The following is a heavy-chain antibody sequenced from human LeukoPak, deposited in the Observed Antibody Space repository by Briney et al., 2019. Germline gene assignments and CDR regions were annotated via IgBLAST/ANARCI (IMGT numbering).Heavy chain of an antibody. Sequence: GGSLRLSCAASGLTFSNYAMSWVRQAPGKGLEWVSGISGSGGSTYYADSVGRFSISRDNSNNTLYLQLTSLSADDTAVYYCAKEGRGMGAATMDYWGQGTLVTVSS. CDR1: GLTFSNYA. D-gene: IGHD1-26*01. CDR3: AKEGRGMGAATMDY. J-gene: IGHJ4*02. CDR2: ISGSGGST. V-gene: IGHV3-23*01.